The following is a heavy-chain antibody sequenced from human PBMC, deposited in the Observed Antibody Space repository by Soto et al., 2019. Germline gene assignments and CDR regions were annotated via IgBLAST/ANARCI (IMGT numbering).Heavy chain of an antibody. J-gene: IGHJ4*02. CDR3: ARYVFKDVVVTV. V-gene: IGHV4-30-4*01. CDR2: IYYSGST. D-gene: IGHD2-21*02. CDR1: GGSISSGDYY. Sequence: PSETLSLTCTVSGGSISSGDYYWGWLRQPPGKGLEWIGYIYYSGSTYYTRSLQNRETISVDTSMNEFSLEVSSVTGAVMVVYYCARYVFKDVVVTVWGQGTLVTVSS.